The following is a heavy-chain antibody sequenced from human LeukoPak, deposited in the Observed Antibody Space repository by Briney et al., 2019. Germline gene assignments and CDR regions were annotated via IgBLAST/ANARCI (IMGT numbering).Heavy chain of an antibody. CDR1: GYTFTSYA. Sequence: VASVKVSCKASGYTFTSYAMHWVRQAPGQRLEWMGWINDGNGNTKYSQRFQGRVTITRDTSASTAYMELSSLRSEDTAVYYCARDKTYYYDSSGYYFVWGQGTLVTVSS. CDR3: ARDKTYYYDSSGYYFV. J-gene: IGHJ4*02. CDR2: INDGNGNT. V-gene: IGHV1-3*01. D-gene: IGHD3-22*01.